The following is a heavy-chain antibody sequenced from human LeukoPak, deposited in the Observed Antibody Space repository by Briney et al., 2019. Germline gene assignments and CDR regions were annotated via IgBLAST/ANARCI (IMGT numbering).Heavy chain of an antibody. CDR2: IKQDGSEK. Sequence: GFLKIFCATPGFPLKNYWITLVRQAPGKGAEWVANIKQDGSEKYYVDSVKGRFTISRDNAKNSLYLQVNSLRAEDAAVYYCARENDSGWSGPFDYWGQGTLVTVSS. V-gene: IGHV3-7*03. CDR3: ARENDSGWSGPFDY. D-gene: IGHD6-19*01. J-gene: IGHJ4*02. CDR1: GFPLKNYW.